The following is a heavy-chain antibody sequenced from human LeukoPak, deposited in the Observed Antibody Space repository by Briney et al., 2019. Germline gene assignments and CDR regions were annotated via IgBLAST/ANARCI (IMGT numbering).Heavy chain of an antibody. V-gene: IGHV3-30*18. D-gene: IGHD6-13*01. CDR1: GFTFSSYG. CDR3: AKQERLVGGVDY. CDR2: ISYDGSNK. J-gene: IGHJ4*02. Sequence: GGSLRLSCAASGFTFSSYGMHWVRQAPGKGLEWVAVISYDGSNKYYADSVKGRFTISRDNSKNTLYLQMNSLRAEDTAVYYCAKQERLVGGVDYWGQGTLVTVSS.